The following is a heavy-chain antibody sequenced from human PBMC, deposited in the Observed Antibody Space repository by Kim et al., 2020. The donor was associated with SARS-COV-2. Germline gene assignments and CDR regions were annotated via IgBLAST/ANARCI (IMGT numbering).Heavy chain of an antibody. CDR2: IKKDGSEK. CDR3: ASAKGGYNGDFEY. Sequence: GGSLRLSCAASGFTFSSYWMSWVRQAPGKGLEWVANIKKDGSEKYYVDSVKGRFTISRDNAKNSLYLQMNSLRAEDTAVYYCASAKGGYNGDFEYWGQGTLVTVSS. J-gene: IGHJ4*02. D-gene: IGHD3-10*01. CDR1: GFTFSSYW. V-gene: IGHV3-7*01.